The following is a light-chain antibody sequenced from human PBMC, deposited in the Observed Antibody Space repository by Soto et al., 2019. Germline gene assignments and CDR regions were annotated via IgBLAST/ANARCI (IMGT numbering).Light chain of an antibody. CDR3: QQYNNWPQT. CDR1: QSVSSN. CDR2: GAS. J-gene: IGKJ1*01. Sequence: EIVMTQSPATLSVSPGERATLSCRASQSVSSNLAWYQQKPGQAPRLLIYGASTRATGSPARFSGSGSGTEFTLTISSLQSEDFAVYYCQQYNNWPQTFGQGTKVESK. V-gene: IGKV3-15*01.